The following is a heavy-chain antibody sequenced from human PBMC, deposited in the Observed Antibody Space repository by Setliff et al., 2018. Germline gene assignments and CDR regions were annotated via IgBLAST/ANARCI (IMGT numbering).Heavy chain of an antibody. CDR1: GYMFKRYG. CDR3: ARFRVSSGGYNYYAMDV. CDR2: ISTYNDNT. Sequence: ASVKVSCKASGYMFKRYGINWMRQAPGQGFEWVGWISTYNDNTKSAQKFQGRVTMTTDTTTSTSYLELRSLRSDDTATYYCARFRVSSGGYNYYAMDVWGQGTTVTV. V-gene: IGHV1-18*04. J-gene: IGHJ6*02. D-gene: IGHD1-26*01.